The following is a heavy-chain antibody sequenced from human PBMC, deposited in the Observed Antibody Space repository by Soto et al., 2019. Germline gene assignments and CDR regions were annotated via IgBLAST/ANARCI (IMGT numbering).Heavy chain of an antibody. D-gene: IGHD5-18*01. J-gene: IGHJ5*02. Sequence: SETLSLTCAVYGGSFSGYYWSWIRQPPGKGLEWIGEINHSGSTNYNPSLKSRVTISVDTSKNQFSLKLSSVTAADTAVYYCARGVDTAMVKDWFDPWGQGTQVT. V-gene: IGHV4-34*01. CDR3: ARGVDTAMVKDWFDP. CDR2: INHSGST. CDR1: GGSFSGYY.